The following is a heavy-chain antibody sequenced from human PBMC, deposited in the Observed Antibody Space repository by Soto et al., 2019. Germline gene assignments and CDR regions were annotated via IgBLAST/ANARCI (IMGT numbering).Heavy chain of an antibody. CDR2: IYYSGST. D-gene: IGHD3-16*01. Sequence: PSETLSLTCTVSGGSISSSSYYWSWIRQPPGKGLEWIGSIYYSGSTYYNPSLKSRVTISVDTSKNQFSLKLSSVTAADTAVYYCASKRQTYYDYVWGSLGYYFDYWGQGTLVTVSS. CDR3: ASKRQTYYDYVWGSLGYYFDY. J-gene: IGHJ4*02. V-gene: IGHV4-39*01. CDR1: GGSISSSSYY.